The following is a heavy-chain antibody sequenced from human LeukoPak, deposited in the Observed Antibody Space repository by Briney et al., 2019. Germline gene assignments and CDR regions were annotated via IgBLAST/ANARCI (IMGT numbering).Heavy chain of an antibody. V-gene: IGHV5-51*01. Sequence: GESLKISCKGSGYSFTSYWIGWVRQMPGKGLEWMGIIYPGDSDTRYSPSFQGQVTISADKSISTAYLQWSSLKASDTAMYYCAKHGIPITGTAYIVYWGQGTLVTVSS. CDR3: AKHGIPITGTAYIVY. CDR2: IYPGDSDT. D-gene: IGHD1-7*01. J-gene: IGHJ4*02. CDR1: GYSFTSYW.